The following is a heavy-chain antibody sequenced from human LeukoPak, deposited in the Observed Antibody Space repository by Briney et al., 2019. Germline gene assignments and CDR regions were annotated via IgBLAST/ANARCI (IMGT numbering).Heavy chain of an antibody. V-gene: IGHV3-23*01. CDR1: GFIFSSYA. Sequence: GGSLRLSCAASGFIFSSYAMSWVRQAPGKGLEWVSAISGSGGSTYYADSVKGRFTISRDNSKNTLYLQMNSLRAEDTAVYYCAKDRGYCSGGSFYSKGGEFDYWGQGTLVTVSS. CDR2: ISGSGGST. D-gene: IGHD2-15*01. J-gene: IGHJ4*02. CDR3: AKDRGYCSGGSFYSKGGEFDY.